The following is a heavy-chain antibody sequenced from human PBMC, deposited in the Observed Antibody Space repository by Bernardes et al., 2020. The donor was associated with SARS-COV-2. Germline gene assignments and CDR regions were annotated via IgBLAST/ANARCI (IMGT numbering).Heavy chain of an antibody. V-gene: IGHV3-30*01. CDR2: ISNDANHK. Sequence: GGSLRLSCAASGFTFRSHGIHWIRQAPGRGLEWVTVISNDANHKYYADSVKARFTISRDNSKNTVYLQIHNLRAEDTAVYYCARDRTYYYDLGTYYNFYTSAMDVWGQGTTVTVSS. D-gene: IGHD3-10*01. CDR3: ARDRTYYYDLGTYYNFYTSAMDV. CDR1: GFTFRSHG. J-gene: IGHJ6*02.